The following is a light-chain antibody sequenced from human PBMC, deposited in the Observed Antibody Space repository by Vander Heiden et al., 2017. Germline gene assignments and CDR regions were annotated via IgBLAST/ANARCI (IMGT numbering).Light chain of an antibody. CDR1: QSVSSY. Sequence: EIVLPQSPATPSLSPGERATLSCRASQSVSSYLAWYQQKPGQAPRLLIYAASNRATGIPARFSGSGSGTDFTLTISSLEPEDVAVYYCQQRSNWPITFGPGTKADIK. J-gene: IGKJ3*01. V-gene: IGKV3-11*01. CDR3: QQRSNWPIT. CDR2: AAS.